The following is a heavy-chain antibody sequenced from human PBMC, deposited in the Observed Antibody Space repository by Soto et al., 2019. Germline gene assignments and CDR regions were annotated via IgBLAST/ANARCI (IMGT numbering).Heavy chain of an antibody. V-gene: IGHV3-23*01. D-gene: IGHD6-13*01. J-gene: IGHJ6*02. Sequence: GGSLRLSCAASGFTISSYAMSWVRQAPGKGLEWVSAISGSGGSTYCADSVKGRFTISRDNSKNTLYLQMNSLRAEDTAVYYCAKITAVIAAAGTYYYYGMDVCGQVATVNGS. CDR2: ISGSGGST. CDR3: AKITAVIAAAGTYYYYGMDV. CDR1: GFTISSYA.